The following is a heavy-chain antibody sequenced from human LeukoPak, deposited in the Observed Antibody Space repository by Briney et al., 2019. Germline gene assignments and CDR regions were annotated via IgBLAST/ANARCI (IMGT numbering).Heavy chain of an antibody. D-gene: IGHD1-26*01. CDR1: GFTLSTYW. V-gene: IGHV3-21*01. CDR2: ITRGSIYT. Sequence: GGSLRLSCAASGFTLSTYWMNWVRQTPGKGLEWVSSITRGSIYTFYADSVKGRFTISRDNAKNSLSLQMNSLRAEDTAVYYCARDPYNGSYGDDYYYYMDVWGKGTTVTISS. J-gene: IGHJ6*03. CDR3: ARDPYNGSYGDDYYYYMDV.